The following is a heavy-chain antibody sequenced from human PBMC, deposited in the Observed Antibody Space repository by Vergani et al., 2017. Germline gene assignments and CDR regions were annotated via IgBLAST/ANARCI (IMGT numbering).Heavy chain of an antibody. V-gene: IGHV4-31*11. CDR1: GGSTSSGDHC. Sequence: QVQLQESGPGVVKPSQTLSLTCAVSGGSTSSGDHCWTWIRQRPGKGLGWIGYIFYSGTTYDNPSLRSRLTISVDTSQNQFSLKLRSVTAADTAVYYCARVDTQVPATSHLYYMDVWGKGTTVVVSS. D-gene: IGHD6-25*01. CDR2: IFYSGTT. CDR3: ARVDTQVPATSHLYYMDV. J-gene: IGHJ6*03.